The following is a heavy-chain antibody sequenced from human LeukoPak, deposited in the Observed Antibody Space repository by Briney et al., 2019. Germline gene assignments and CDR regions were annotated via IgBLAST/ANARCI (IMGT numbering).Heavy chain of an antibody. CDR1: GSTFTTYA. CDR3: AKVVLVGAIFGPGY. D-gene: IGHD1-26*01. Sequence: GGSLRLSCAASGSTFTTYAMNWVRQAPGKGLEWVSAISPSGRTTDYADSVKGRFTISRDNSKNTLYLQMNSLRAEDTAVYYCAKVVLVGAIFGPGYWGQGTLVTVSS. V-gene: IGHV3-23*01. J-gene: IGHJ4*02. CDR2: ISPSGRTT.